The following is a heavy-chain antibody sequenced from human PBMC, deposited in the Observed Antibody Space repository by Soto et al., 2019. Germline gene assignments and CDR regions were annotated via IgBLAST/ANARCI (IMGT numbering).Heavy chain of an antibody. CDR2: IYYSGST. CDR3: ARRGYSSSWYYYYYYGMDV. J-gene: IGHJ6*02. Sequence: TLSLTCTVTGGSISSGGYYWSWIRQHPGKGLEWIGYIYYSGSTYYNPSLKSRVTISVDTSKNQFSLKLSSVTAADTAVYYCARRGYSSSWYYYYYYGMDVWGQGTTVTLSS. D-gene: IGHD6-13*01. V-gene: IGHV4-31*03. CDR1: GGSISSGGYY.